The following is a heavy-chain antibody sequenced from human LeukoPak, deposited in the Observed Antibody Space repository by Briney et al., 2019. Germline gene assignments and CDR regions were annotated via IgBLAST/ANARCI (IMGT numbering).Heavy chain of an antibody. CDR1: GGSISSGSYY. D-gene: IGHD6-13*01. Sequence: PSETLSLTCTVSGGSISSGSYYWSWIRQPAGKGLEWIGRIYTSGSTNYNPSLKSRATISVDTSKNQFSLKLSSVTAADTAVYYCARDSSSWYVGYLDYWGQGTLVTVSS. CDR3: ARDSSSWYVGYLDY. CDR2: IYTSGST. J-gene: IGHJ4*02. V-gene: IGHV4-61*02.